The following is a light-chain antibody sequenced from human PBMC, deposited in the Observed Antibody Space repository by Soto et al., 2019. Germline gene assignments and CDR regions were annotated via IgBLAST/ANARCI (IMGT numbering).Light chain of an antibody. CDR1: QDIRNY. CDR3: QQYENLPLT. V-gene: IGKV1-33*01. CDR2: DAS. Sequence: DIQMTQSPSSLSASVGDRVTITCQASQDIRNYLNWYQQKPGKAPKLLIYDASNLETGVPSRFSGSGSGTDFTFTITSLQPEDTATYYCQQYENLPLTFGGGTKVEIK. J-gene: IGKJ4*01.